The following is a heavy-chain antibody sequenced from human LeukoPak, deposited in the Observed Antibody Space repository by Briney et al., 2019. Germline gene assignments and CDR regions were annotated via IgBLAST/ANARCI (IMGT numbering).Heavy chain of an antibody. J-gene: IGHJ4*02. D-gene: IGHD4-17*01. Sequence: GGSLRLSCVASGFTFSNYWMHWVRQAPGKGLEWISYIDSDTYGNTIYYPHTVKGRFTISRDNAKNSLYLQMDSLRDEDTAVYYCARDRDYAFDYWGQGTLVTVSS. CDR2: IDSDTYGNTI. CDR1: GFTFSNYW. V-gene: IGHV3-48*02. CDR3: ARDRDYAFDY.